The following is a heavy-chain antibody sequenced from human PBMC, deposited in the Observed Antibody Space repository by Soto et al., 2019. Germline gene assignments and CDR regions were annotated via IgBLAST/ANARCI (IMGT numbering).Heavy chain of an antibody. CDR2: IIPIFATA. V-gene: IGHV1-69*12. D-gene: IGHD3-10*02. Sequence: VQLVQSGAEVKNPGSSVKVSCKASGGTFSSYAINCVRQAPGQGLEWMGGIIPIFATADYAQQFQGRVTMTADESTSTAYMELSSLRAEDTAVYYCAQCMLGVNYYNSMDVWGEGTTVTASS. CDR3: AQCMLGVNYYNSMDV. J-gene: IGHJ6*04. CDR1: GGTFSSYA.